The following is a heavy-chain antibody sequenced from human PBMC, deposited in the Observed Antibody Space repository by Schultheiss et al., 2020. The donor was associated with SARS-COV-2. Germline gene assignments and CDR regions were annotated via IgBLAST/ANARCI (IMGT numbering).Heavy chain of an antibody. Sequence: GVSLRLSCAASGFTFSSYDMHWVRQAPGKGLEWVAVIWYDGSNKYYADSVKGRFTISRDNSKNTLYLQMNSLRAEDTAVYYCAKEEVVVIASYYYMDVWGKGTTVTVSS. J-gene: IGHJ6*03. V-gene: IGHV3-30*02. CDR1: GFTFSSYD. D-gene: IGHD2-21*01. CDR2: IWYDGSNK. CDR3: AKEEVVVIASYYYMDV.